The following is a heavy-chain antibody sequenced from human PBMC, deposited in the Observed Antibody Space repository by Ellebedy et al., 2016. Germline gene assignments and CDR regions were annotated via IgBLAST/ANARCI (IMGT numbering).Heavy chain of an antibody. J-gene: IGHJ4*02. Sequence: SETLSLXXAVYGGSFSGYYWSWIRQPPGKGLEWIGEINHSGSTNYNPSLKSRVTISVDTSKNQFSLKLSSVTAADTAVYYCARGSSITMVRGVFDYWGQGTLVTVSS. CDR3: ARGSSITMVRGVFDY. D-gene: IGHD3-10*01. CDR1: GGSFSGYY. V-gene: IGHV4-34*01. CDR2: INHSGST.